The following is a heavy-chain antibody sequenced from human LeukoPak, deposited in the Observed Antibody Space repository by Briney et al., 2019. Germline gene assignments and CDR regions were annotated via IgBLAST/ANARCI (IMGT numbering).Heavy chain of an antibody. CDR3: ARERSLATRFDY. D-gene: IGHD5-12*01. CDR2: INHSGSTT. V-gene: IGHV4-34*01. CDR1: GGSFSDYY. Sequence: SETLSLTCAVYGGSFSDYYWSWIRQSPGKGLEWIGEINHSGSTTNYNPSLKNRVTISVDTSKNQFSLKLSSVTAADTAVYYCARERSLATRFDYWGQGTLVTVSS. J-gene: IGHJ4*02.